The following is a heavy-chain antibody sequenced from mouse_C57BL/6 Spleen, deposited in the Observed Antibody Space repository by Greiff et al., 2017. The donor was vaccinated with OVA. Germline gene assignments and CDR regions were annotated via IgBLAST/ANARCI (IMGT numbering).Heavy chain of an antibody. J-gene: IGHJ4*01. CDR3: ARSYYSKGYAMDY. D-gene: IGHD2-5*01. CDR1: GYAFSSSW. CDR2: IYPGDGDT. Sequence: VQLQQSGPELVKPGASVKISCKASGYAFSSSWMNWVKQRPGKGLEWIGRIYPGDGDTNYNGKFKGKATLTADKSSSTAYMQLSSLTSEDSAVYCCARSYYSKGYAMDYWGQGTSVTVSS. V-gene: IGHV1-82*01.